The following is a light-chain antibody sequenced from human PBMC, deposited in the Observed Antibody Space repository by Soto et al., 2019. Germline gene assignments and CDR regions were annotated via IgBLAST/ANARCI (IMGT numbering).Light chain of an antibody. CDR2: GNN. V-gene: IGLV1-40*01. J-gene: IGLJ2*01. Sequence: QSVLTQPPSVSGAPGQRVTISCTGSSANIGAAYNVDWYQQLPGTAPKLLIYGNNNRPSGVPARFSGSKSGTSASLAIAGLQAEDEGDYYCSSYTSSSHVVFGGGTKLTVL. CDR3: SSYTSSSHVV. CDR1: SANIGAAYN.